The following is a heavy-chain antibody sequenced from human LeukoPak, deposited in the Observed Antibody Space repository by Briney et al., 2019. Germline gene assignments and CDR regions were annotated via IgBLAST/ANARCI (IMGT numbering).Heavy chain of an antibody. V-gene: IGHV4-59*01. D-gene: IGHD3/OR15-3a*01. Sequence: PSETLSLTCTVSGDSISSYYWGWIRQPPGKGLEWIGYIYYSGSTNYNPSLKSRVTISVDTSKNQFSLKLSSVTAVDTAVYYCARRTGYYDGFDYWGQGTLVTVSS. CDR1: GDSISSYY. J-gene: IGHJ4*02. CDR3: ARRTGYYDGFDY. CDR2: IYYSGST.